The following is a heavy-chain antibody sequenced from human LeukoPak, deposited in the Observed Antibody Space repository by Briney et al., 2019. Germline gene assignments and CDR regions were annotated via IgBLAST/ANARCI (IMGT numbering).Heavy chain of an antibody. CDR3: ASGLSYYGSGSSIDY. J-gene: IGHJ4*02. CDR2: ISGSGGST. Sequence: GGSLRLSCAASGFTFSSYSMNWVRQAPGKGLEWVSAISGSGGSTYYADSVKGRFTISRDNSKNTLYLQMNSLRAEDTAVYYCASGLSYYGSGSSIDYWGQGTLVTVSS. V-gene: IGHV3-23*01. CDR1: GFTFSSYS. D-gene: IGHD3-10*01.